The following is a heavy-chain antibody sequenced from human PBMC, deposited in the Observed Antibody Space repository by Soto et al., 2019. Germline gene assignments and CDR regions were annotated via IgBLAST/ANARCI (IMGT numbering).Heavy chain of an antibody. D-gene: IGHD3-22*01. CDR2: INPSDDAT. J-gene: IGHJ4*02. V-gene: IGHV1-46*01. Sequence: VASVKVSCKASGYTFTRYYMHWVRQAPGQGLEWMGIINPSDDATSYAEKFQGRLTMTKDTSTSTVYMEMSSLRSEDTAVYYCARDLTREGDYYDRSGYYLDYWGQGTLVTVSS. CDR1: GYTFTRYY. CDR3: ARDLTREGDYYDRSGYYLDY.